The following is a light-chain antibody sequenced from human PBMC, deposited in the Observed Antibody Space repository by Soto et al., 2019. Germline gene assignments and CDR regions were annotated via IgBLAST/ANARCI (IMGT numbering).Light chain of an antibody. CDR1: QSVSSN. V-gene: IGKV3-11*01. Sequence: ESVWTRSPRTLYLSQGERATLTCRASQSVSSNLAWYQQKPGQAPRLLIYDASNRATGIPARFSGSGSGTDFTLTISSLEPEDFAVYYCQQRTNWSSVTSGGATTVDI. J-gene: IGKJ4*01. CDR3: QQRTNWSSVT. CDR2: DAS.